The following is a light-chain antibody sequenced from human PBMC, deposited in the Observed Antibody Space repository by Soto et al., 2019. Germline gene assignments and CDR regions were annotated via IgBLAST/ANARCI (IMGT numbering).Light chain of an antibody. J-gene: IGKJ4*01. CDR2: AAS. V-gene: IGKV1-6*01. CDR3: LQDYNYPLT. CDR1: QGIRTD. Sequence: AIQMTQSPSSLSASVGDRVTITCRASQGIRTDLGWYQQKPGKAPKLLIYAASSLQSGVPSRFSGSGSGTDFTLTISSLQPEDFATYYCLQDYNYPLTFGGGTKVEIK.